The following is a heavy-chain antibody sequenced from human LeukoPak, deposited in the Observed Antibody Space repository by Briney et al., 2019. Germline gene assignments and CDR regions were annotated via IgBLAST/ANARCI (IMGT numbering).Heavy chain of an antibody. CDR3: ARERGRGWLQSDAFDI. V-gene: IGHV3-74*01. CDR1: GFTFSSYG. CDR2: INSDGSST. J-gene: IGHJ3*02. D-gene: IGHD5-24*01. Sequence: GGSLRLSCAASGFTFSSYGMSWVRQAPGKGLVWVSRINSDGSSTSYADSVKGRFTISRDNAKNTLYLQMNSLRAEDTAVYYCARERGRGWLQSDAFDIWGQGTMVTVSS.